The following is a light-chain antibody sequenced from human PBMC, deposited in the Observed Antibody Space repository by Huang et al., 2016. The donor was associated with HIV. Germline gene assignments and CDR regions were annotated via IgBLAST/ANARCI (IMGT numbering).Light chain of an antibody. Sequence: DIKMTQSPSSLSASVGDRVTITCRASQSISSYLNWYQQNPGKAPKLLIYAASSLQSGVPSRFSGSGSGTDFTLTISSLQPEDFATYYCQQGYSTPHTLGQGTKLEIK. V-gene: IGKV1-39*01. CDR2: AAS. CDR1: QSISSY. J-gene: IGKJ2*01. CDR3: QQGYSTPHT.